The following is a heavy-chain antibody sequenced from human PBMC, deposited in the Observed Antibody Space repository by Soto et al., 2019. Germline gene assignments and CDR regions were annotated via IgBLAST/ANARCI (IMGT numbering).Heavy chain of an antibody. CDR2: INHSGST. Sequence: SETLSLTCAVYGGSFSGYYWSWIRQPPGKGLEWIGEINHSGSTNYNPSLKSRVTISVDTSKNQFSLKLSSVTAADTAVYYCARQYGSEEKNLFDPWGQGTLVTVSS. J-gene: IGHJ5*02. CDR3: ARQYGSEEKNLFDP. CDR1: GGSFSGYY. V-gene: IGHV4-34*01. D-gene: IGHD3-10*01.